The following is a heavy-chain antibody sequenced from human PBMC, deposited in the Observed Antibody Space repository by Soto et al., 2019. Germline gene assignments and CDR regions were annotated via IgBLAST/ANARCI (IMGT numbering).Heavy chain of an antibody. Sequence: SETLSLTCTVSGGSISSGGYYWSWIRQHPGKGLEWIGYIYYSGSTYYNPSLKSRVTISVDTSKNQFSLKLSSVTAADTAVYYCAREIAAAGRGGFDPWGQGTLVTVSS. V-gene: IGHV4-31*03. J-gene: IGHJ5*02. CDR1: GGSISSGGYY. CDR3: AREIAAAGRGGFDP. D-gene: IGHD6-13*01. CDR2: IYYSGST.